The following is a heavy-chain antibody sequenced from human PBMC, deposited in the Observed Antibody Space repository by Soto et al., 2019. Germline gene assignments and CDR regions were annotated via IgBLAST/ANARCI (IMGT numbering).Heavy chain of an antibody. J-gene: IGHJ5*02. CDR3: ATAREEWFGYGYNWFDP. CDR1: GYTLTELS. V-gene: IGHV1-24*01. D-gene: IGHD3-3*01. Sequence: QVQLVQSGAEVKKPGASVKVSCKVSGYTLTELSMHWVRQAPGKGLEWMGGFDPEDGETIYAQKFQGRVTMTEDTSXAXXYMELSSLRSEDTAVYYCATAREEWFGYGYNWFDPWGQGTLVTVSS. CDR2: FDPEDGET.